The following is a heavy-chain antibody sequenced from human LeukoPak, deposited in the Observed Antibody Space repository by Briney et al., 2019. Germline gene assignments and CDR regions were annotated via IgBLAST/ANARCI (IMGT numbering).Heavy chain of an antibody. J-gene: IGHJ4*02. CDR2: IFYSGST. D-gene: IGHD3-10*01. CDR3: ARRYYGSGSVDY. V-gene: IGHV4-59*01. Sequence: KASETLSLTCTVSGGSISSYCWSWIRQPPGKGLEWIGYIFYSGSTNYNPSLKSRVTISVGTSKNQFSLKLSSVTAADTAVYYCARRYYGSGSVDYWGQGTLVTVSS. CDR1: GGSISSYC.